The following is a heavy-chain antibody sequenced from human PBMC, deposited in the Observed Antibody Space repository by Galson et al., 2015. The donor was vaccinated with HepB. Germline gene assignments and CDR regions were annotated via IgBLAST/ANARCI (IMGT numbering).Heavy chain of an antibody. CDR2: IIPLHSTT. V-gene: IGHV1-69*13. D-gene: IGHD2-2*01. J-gene: IGHJ5*02. Sequence: SVKVSCKASGGTFSRFAFSWVRQAPGQGLEWMGGIIPLHSTTSYAQKFKGRVTITADELTSSAYMELRSLRSEDTAVYYCAINRGIEVIPGALEDDWFDPWGQGTLVTVSS. CDR3: AINRGIEVIPGALEDDWFDP. CDR1: GGTFSRFA.